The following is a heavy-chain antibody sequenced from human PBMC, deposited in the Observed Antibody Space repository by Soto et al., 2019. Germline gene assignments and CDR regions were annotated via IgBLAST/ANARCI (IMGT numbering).Heavy chain of an antibody. CDR2: ISYSGST. CDR1: GASLSSGGYY. Sequence: QVQLQESGPGLVKPSQTLSLTCTVSGASLSSGGYYWSWVRQHPGKGLEWIGYISYSGSTNYNPSLQSRFSISLDTSTNQFSLQLTSVTAADTAVYYCARDVLTGFDYWGQGTLVTVSS. J-gene: IGHJ4*02. D-gene: IGHD3-9*01. CDR3: ARDVLTGFDY. V-gene: IGHV4-31*03.